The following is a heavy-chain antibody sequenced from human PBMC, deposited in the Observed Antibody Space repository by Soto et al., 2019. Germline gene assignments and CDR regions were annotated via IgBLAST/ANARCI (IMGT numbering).Heavy chain of an antibody. J-gene: IGHJ4*02. Sequence: TGGSLRLSCAASGFTFSVYWMSWVRQAPGKGLEWVANIKQDGSEKYYVDSVKGRFTISRDNAKNSLYLQMNSLRAEDTAVYFCARDLRYYYDISGYYKGYFDYWGQGILVTVSS. D-gene: IGHD3-22*01. CDR3: ARDLRYYYDISGYYKGYFDY. CDR1: GFTFSVYW. V-gene: IGHV3-7*03. CDR2: IKQDGSEK.